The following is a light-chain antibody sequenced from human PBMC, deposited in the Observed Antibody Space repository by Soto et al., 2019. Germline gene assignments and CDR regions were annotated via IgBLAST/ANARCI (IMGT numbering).Light chain of an antibody. CDR1: SSDVGSYNL. J-gene: IGLJ3*02. CDR3: WGYAGSSTWV. Sequence: QSALTQPASVSGSPGQSITLSCTGTSSDVGSYNLVSWYQQHPGKAPKLMIYEGSKRPSGVSNRFSGSKSGNTASLTISGLQAGGEAEYYWWGYAGSSTWVFGGGTKLTVL. CDR2: EGS. V-gene: IGLV2-23*01.